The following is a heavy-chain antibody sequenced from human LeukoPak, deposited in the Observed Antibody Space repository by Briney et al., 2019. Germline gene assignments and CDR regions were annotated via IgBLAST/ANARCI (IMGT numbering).Heavy chain of an antibody. CDR3: ARPYGSGPIYEHDAFDI. Sequence: PGGSLRLSCAASGFTFSSYSMNWVRQAPGKWLEWVSYISSSSSTIYYADSVKGRFTISRDNAKNSQYLQMNSLRAEDTAVYYCARPYGSGPIYEHDAFDIWGQGTMVTVSS. V-gene: IGHV3-48*01. D-gene: IGHD3-10*01. CDR2: ISSSSSTI. CDR1: GFTFSSYS. J-gene: IGHJ3*02.